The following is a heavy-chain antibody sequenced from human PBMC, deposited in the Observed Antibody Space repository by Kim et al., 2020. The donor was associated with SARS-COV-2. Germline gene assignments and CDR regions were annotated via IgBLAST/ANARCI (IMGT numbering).Heavy chain of an antibody. Sequence: SETLSLTCAVYGGSFSGYYWSWIRQPPGKGLEWIGEINNSGSTNYNPSLKSRVTISVDTYTTQFSLKLSSVTAAATAVYYCARVSPCSSTSCSPFAYWS. CDR1: GGSFSGYY. J-gene: IGHJ4*01. CDR3: ARVSPCSSTSCSPFAY. D-gene: IGHD2-2*01. CDR2: INNSGST. V-gene: IGHV4-34*01.